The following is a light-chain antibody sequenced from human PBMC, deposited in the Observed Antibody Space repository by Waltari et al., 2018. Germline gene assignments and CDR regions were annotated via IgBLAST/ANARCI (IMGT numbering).Light chain of an antibody. J-gene: IGLJ3*02. CDR2: VNSDGSH. CDR1: SGHSSNI. Sequence: QLVLTQSPSASASLGASVKFTCTLSSGHSSNIIAWHQQQPEKGPRYVMKVNSDGSHSKGDGIPDRFSVSGAGTERYLTISSVQSEDEADYYCQTGGHGTWVFGGGTKLTVL. CDR3: QTGGHGTWV. V-gene: IGLV4-69*01.